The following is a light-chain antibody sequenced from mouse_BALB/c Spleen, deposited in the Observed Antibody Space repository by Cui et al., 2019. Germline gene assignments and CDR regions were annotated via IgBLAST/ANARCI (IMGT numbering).Light chain of an antibody. CDR2: YAS. CDR3: QQRNSWPTFT. V-gene: IGKV5-48*01. Sequence: DTLLTQSPAILSVSPGERVSFSCRASQSIGTSIHWYQQRTNGSPRLLIKYASESISGIPSRFSGSGSGTDFTLSINSVESEDIADYYCQQRNSWPTFTFGAGTKLELK. CDR1: QSIGTS. J-gene: IGKJ5*01.